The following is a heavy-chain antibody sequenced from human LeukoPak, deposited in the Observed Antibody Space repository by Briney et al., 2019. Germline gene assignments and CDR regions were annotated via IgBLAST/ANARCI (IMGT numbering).Heavy chain of an antibody. CDR1: GFTFSSYW. CDR2: INTDGSST. D-gene: IGHD6-13*01. V-gene: IGHV3-74*01. CDR3: AKYGYSSNWYGFDY. J-gene: IGHJ4*02. Sequence: PGGSLRLSSAASGFTFSSYWMHWVRQAPGKGLVWVSRINTDGSSTNYVDSVRGRFTISRDNAKNSLYLQMNNLRADDTAVYYCAKYGYSSNWYGFDYWGQGILVTVSS.